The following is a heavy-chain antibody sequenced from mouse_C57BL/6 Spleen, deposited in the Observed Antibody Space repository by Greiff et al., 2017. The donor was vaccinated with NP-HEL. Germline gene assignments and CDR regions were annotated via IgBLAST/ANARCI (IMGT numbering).Heavy chain of an antibody. J-gene: IGHJ1*03. Sequence: QVQLKQPGAELVKPGASVKLSCKASGYTFTSYWMHWVKQRPGRGLEWIGRIDPNSGGTKYNEKFKSKATLTVDKPSSTAYMQLSSLTSEDSAVYDCARKNWDWYFDVWGTGTTVTVSS. CDR3: ARKNWDWYFDV. CDR1: GYTFTSYW. V-gene: IGHV1-72*01. CDR2: IDPNSGGT. D-gene: IGHD4-1*01.